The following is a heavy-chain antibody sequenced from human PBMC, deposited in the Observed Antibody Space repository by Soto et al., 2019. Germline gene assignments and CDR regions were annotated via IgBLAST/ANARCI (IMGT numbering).Heavy chain of an antibody. V-gene: IGHV3-33*01. Sequence: QVQLVESGGGVVQPGRSLRLSCAASGFTFSNYGMHWVRQAPGKGLEWVAIIWYDGSNKYYADSVKGRFTISRDNSENTLYLQMNSLRAEDTAVYYCARDRYSSGWYDLHYWGQGTLVTVSS. CDR3: ARDRYSSGWYDLHY. CDR2: IWYDGSNK. J-gene: IGHJ4*02. D-gene: IGHD6-19*01. CDR1: GFTFSNYG.